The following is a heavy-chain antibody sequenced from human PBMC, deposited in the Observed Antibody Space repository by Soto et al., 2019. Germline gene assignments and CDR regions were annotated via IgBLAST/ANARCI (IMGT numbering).Heavy chain of an antibody. CDR3: AREVQVHTPAFVY. V-gene: IGHV1-69*19. J-gene: IGHJ4*02. CDR2: ISPMFGAA. Sequence: QVQLVQSGAEMKKPGSSVKVSCQSSGGPFNTYAMNWWRQAPGQGPEWMGDISPMFGAANYAPKFQGRVTITADESTGTSYMQLSSLTSEDTALYFCAREVQVHTPAFVYWGQGTLVTVSS. D-gene: IGHD3-10*01. CDR1: GGPFNTYA.